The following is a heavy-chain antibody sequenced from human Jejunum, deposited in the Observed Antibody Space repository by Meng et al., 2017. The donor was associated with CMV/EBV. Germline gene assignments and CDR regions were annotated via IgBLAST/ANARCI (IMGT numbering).Heavy chain of an antibody. V-gene: IGHV3-74*01. CDR1: GFPFRSFW. Sequence: AASGFPFRSFWMQWVRRAPGKGLVGVSGIIDNGGNTNYADSVRGRFTISRDNAKNMLYLQMNSLRAEDTAVYYCTRHPPSSSWIDYWGQGTLVTVSS. CDR3: TRHPPSSSWIDY. CDR2: IIDNGGNT. J-gene: IGHJ4*02. D-gene: IGHD6-13*01.